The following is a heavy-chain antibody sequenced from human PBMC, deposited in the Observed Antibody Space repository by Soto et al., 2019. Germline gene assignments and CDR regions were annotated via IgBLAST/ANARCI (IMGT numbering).Heavy chain of an antibody. D-gene: IGHD6-13*01. Sequence: ASVKVSCKASGYAFTDYYMHWVRQAPGQGLEWMGWINSKSGGTNLAQRFQGRVTMTRDTSISTVYLELSNLRSDDTAVYFCAKERGSNSLHPSYNWFDTWGQGTLVTVSS. CDR2: INSKSGGT. CDR3: AKERGSNSLHPSYNWFDT. V-gene: IGHV1-2*02. J-gene: IGHJ5*02. CDR1: GYAFTDYY.